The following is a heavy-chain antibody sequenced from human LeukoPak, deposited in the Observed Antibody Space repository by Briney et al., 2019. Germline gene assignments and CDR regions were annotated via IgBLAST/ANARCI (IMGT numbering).Heavy chain of an antibody. J-gene: IGHJ4*02. D-gene: IGHD2-15*01. CDR2: VSSSGGST. CDR1: GFTFSSYV. CDR3: ARGGACSGGSCHTWYFDY. Sequence: GGSLRLSCAASGFTFSSYVMHWVRQAPGKGLEFVSSVSSSGGSTYYANSVKGRFTISRDNSKNTLYLQMGSLRAEDMAIYYCARGGACSGGSCHTWYFDYWGQGALVTVSS. V-gene: IGHV3-64*01.